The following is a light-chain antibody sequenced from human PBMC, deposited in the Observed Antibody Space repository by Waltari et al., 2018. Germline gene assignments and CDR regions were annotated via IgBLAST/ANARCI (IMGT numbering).Light chain of an antibody. J-gene: IGKJ1*01. CDR3: QQYNNWWT. Sequence: EIVMTQSPATLSVSAVEIPTLSCRASQWVSSNLAWYQQKPGQAPTLLIYGASTRATGIPARFSGSASGTDFTLTISILQSEDFAVYYSQQYNNWWTFGQGTKVEIK. CDR2: GAS. V-gene: IGKV3-15*01. CDR1: QWVSSN.